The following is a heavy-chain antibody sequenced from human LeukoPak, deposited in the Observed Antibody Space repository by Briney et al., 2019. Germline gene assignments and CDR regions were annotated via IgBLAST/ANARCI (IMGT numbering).Heavy chain of an antibody. V-gene: IGHV1-24*01. D-gene: IGHD2-2*01. CDR1: GYTLTELS. CDR2: FDPEDGET. J-gene: IGHJ3*02. Sequence: GASVKVSCKVSGYTLTELSMHWVRQAPGKGLEWMGGFDPEDGETIYAQKFQGRATMTEDTSTDTAYMELSSLRSEDTAVYYCATDLVGTHAFDIWGQGTMVTVSS. CDR3: ATDLVGTHAFDI.